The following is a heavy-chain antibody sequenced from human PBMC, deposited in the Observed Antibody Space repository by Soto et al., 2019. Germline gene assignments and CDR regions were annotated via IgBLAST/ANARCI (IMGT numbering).Heavy chain of an antibody. CDR2: ISSSSSYI. Sequence: GGSLRLSCAASGFTFSSYSMNWVRQAPGKGLEWVSSISSSSSYIYYADSVKGRFTISRDNAKNSLYLQMNSLRAEDTAVYYCAGGLGSSSLADYWGQGTLVTVSS. CDR3: AGGLGSSSLADY. J-gene: IGHJ4*02. V-gene: IGHV3-21*01. CDR1: GFTFSSYS. D-gene: IGHD6-6*01.